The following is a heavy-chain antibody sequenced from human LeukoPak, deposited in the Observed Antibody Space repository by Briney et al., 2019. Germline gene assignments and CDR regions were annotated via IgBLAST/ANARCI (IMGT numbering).Heavy chain of an antibody. D-gene: IGHD4-11*01. J-gene: IGHJ4*01. CDR1: GFTFSSYA. CDR3: ARDAQRGFDYSNSLRY. V-gene: IGHV3-23*01. CDR2: ISGSGGST. Sequence: QPGGSLRLSCAASGFTFSSYAMSWVRQAPGKGLEWVSAISGSGGSTYYADSVKGRFTISRDNSKNTLYLQMNSLRAEDTAMYYCARDAQRGFDYSNSLRYWGQGTLVTVSS.